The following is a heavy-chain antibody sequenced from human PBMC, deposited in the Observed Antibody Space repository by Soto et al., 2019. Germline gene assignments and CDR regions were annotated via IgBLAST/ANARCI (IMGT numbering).Heavy chain of an antibody. Sequence: SETLSLTCSVSGGSISSSSYYWGWIRQPPGKGLEWVGSVFYSGTTDYNPSFKSRVTLSVDTSKSQVSLRLSSVTAADTAVYYCAGDDYSINKWFDPWGQGTLVTVSS. V-gene: IGHV4-39*02. D-gene: IGHD4-4*01. J-gene: IGHJ5*02. CDR1: GGSISSSSYY. CDR3: AGDDYSINKWFDP. CDR2: VFYSGTT.